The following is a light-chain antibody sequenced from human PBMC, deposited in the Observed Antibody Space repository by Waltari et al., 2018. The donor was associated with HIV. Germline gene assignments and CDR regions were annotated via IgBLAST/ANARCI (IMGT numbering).Light chain of an antibody. CDR3: YSRDSSANHRV. CDR1: ALPHTY. J-gene: IGLJ2*01. CDR2: EDV. V-gene: IGLV3-10*01. Sequence: SDELTQPPSVPVSPGPTARITCPAAALPHTYPHWYQQKSGQAPVLVIYEDVKRPSGIPERFSGSSSGTMATLTISGAQVEDEADYYCYSRDSSANHRVFGGGTKLTVL.